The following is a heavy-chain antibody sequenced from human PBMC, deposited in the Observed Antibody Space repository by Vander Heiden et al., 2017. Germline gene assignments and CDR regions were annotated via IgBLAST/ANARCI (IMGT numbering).Heavy chain of an antibody. CDR2: ISGSGGST. V-gene: IGHV3-23*01. CDR1: GFPFSSYA. J-gene: IGHJ4*02. CDR3: AKDMVRTQSGADY. Sequence: EVQLLESGGGLVQPGGSLRLSCAASGFPFSSYAMSWVRQAPGKGLEWVSAISGSGGSTYYADSVKGRFTISRDNSKNTLYLQMNSLRAEDTAVYYCAKDMVRTQSGADYWGQGTLVTVSS. D-gene: IGHD3-10*01.